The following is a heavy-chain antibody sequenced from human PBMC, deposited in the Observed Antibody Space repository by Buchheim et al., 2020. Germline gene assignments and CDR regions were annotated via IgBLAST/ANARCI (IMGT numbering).Heavy chain of an antibody. CDR1: GYTFTGYY. Sequence: QVQLVQSRAEVKKPGASVKVSCKASGYTFTGYYMHWVRQAPGQGLEWMGWMNPNSGNTGYAQKFQGRVTMTRNTSISTAYMELSSLRSEDTAVYYCVCVGRIAARPIYYGMDVWGQGTT. V-gene: IGHV1-8*02. CDR3: VCVGRIAARPIYYGMDV. D-gene: IGHD6-6*01. CDR2: MNPNSGNT. J-gene: IGHJ6*02.